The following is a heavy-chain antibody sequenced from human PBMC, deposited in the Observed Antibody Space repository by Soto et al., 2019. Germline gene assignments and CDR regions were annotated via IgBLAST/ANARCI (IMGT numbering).Heavy chain of an antibody. CDR1: GFTFSSYA. CDR2: ISYDGSNK. J-gene: IGHJ1*01. V-gene: IGHV3-30-3*01. CDR3: ARDRTSAAYYYEFQH. D-gene: IGHD3-22*01. Sequence: QVQLVESGGGVVQPGRSLRLSCAASGFTFSSYAMHWVRQAPGKGVEWVAVISYDGSNKYYADSVKGRFTISRDNSKNTLYLQMNSLRAEDTAVYYCARDRTSAAYYYEFQHWGQGTLVTVSS.